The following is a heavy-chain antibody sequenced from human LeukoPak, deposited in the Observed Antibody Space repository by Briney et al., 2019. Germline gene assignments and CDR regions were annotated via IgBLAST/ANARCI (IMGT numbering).Heavy chain of an antibody. CDR1: GGTFSSYA. J-gene: IGHJ6*03. Sequence: VASVKVSCKASGGTFSSYAISWVRQAPGQGLEWMGGIIPIFGTANYAQKFQGRVTITADESTSTAYMELSSLRSEDTAVYYCARGAETMVRGVIVVPGRQYYYMDVWGKGTTVTISS. D-gene: IGHD3-10*01. CDR2: IIPIFGTA. CDR3: ARGAETMVRGVIVVPGRQYYYMDV. V-gene: IGHV1-69*13.